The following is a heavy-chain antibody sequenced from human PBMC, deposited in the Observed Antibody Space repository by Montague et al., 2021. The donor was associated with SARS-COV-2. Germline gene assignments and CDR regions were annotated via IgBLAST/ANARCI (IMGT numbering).Heavy chain of an antibody. CDR1: GGSISSSSYY. CDR3: ARDLAGYYGSGSYGGMDV. Sequence: SETLSLTCTVSGGSISSSSYYWGWIRQPPGKGLEWTGSIYYSGSTYYNPSLKSRVTISVDTSKNQFSLKLSSVTAADTAVYYCARDLAGYYGSGSYGGMDVGGQGTTVTVSS. V-gene: IGHV4-39*07. J-gene: IGHJ6*02. CDR2: IYYSGST. D-gene: IGHD3-10*01.